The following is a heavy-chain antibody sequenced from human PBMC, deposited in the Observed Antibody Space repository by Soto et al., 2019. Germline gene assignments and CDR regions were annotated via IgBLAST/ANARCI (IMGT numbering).Heavy chain of an antibody. D-gene: IGHD3-3*01. CDR1: GGSFSGYY. CDR3: ARDYDFWSGYTPPHFDY. V-gene: IGHV4-34*01. CDR2: INHSGST. Sequence: PSETLSLTCAVYGGSFSGYYWSWIRQPPGKGLEWIGEINHSGSTNYNPSLKSRVTISVDTSKNQFSLKLSSVTAADTAVYYCARDYDFWSGYTPPHFDYWGQGTLVTVSS. J-gene: IGHJ4*02.